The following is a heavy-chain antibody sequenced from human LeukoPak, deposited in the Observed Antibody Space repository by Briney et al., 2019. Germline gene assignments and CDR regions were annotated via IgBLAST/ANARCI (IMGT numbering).Heavy chain of an antibody. D-gene: IGHD3-22*01. CDR2: ISWNSDSL. Sequence: PGGSLRLSCAASGFTFDDYAMHWVRQVPGKGLEWVSGISWNSDSLNYADSVRGRFTISRDNAKNSLYLQMNSLRAEDTAVYYCARDRDSSGYYSAFDIWGQGTMVTVSS. CDR3: ARDRDSSGYYSAFDI. V-gene: IGHV3-9*01. J-gene: IGHJ3*02. CDR1: GFTFDDYA.